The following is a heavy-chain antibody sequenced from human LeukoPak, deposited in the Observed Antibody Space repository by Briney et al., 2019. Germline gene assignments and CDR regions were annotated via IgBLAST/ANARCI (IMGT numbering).Heavy chain of an antibody. CDR2: IYSNGIT. CDR1: GGSMFSYY. CDR3: ARRAYYDSSGYHPTSGYFDL. Sequence: PSETLSLTCSVSGGSMFSYYWNWIRQPPGKGLEWIGYIYSNGITKYSPPLRSRGTISFATSRNQFSLRLTSVTAADTAIYYCARRAYYDSSGYHPTSGYFDLWGRGTLVTVSS. D-gene: IGHD3-22*01. J-gene: IGHJ2*01. V-gene: IGHV4-4*08.